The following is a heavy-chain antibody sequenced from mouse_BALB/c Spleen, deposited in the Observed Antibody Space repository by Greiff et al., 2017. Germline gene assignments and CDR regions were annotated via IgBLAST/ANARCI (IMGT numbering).Heavy chain of an antibody. J-gene: IGHJ3*01. CDR2: IWGDGST. D-gene: IGHD1-1*01. V-gene: IGHV2-3*01. CDR1: GFSLTSYG. CDR3: DTYGSSYGFAY. Sequence: VQLQQSGPGLVAPSQSLSITCTVSGFSLTSYGVSWVRQPPGKGLEWLGVIWGDGSTNYHSALISRLSISKDNSKSQVFLKLNSLQTDDTATYYCDTYGSSYGFAYWGQGTLVTVSA.